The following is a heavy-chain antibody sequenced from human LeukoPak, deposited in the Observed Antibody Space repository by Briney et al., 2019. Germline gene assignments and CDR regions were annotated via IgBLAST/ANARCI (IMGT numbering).Heavy chain of an antibody. CDR2: MNPNGGNT. Sequence: ASVKVSCKASGYTFTSYDINWVRQATGQGLEWMGWMNPNGGNTGYAQKFQGRVTMTRNTSITTAYMELSSLRSEDTAVYYCARAPLVERYYYYYYMDVWGKGTTVTVSS. J-gene: IGHJ6*03. V-gene: IGHV1-8*01. D-gene: IGHD6-6*01. CDR3: ARAPLVERYYYYYYMDV. CDR1: GYTFTSYD.